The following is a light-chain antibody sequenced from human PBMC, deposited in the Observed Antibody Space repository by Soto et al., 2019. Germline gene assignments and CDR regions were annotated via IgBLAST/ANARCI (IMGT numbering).Light chain of an antibody. CDR2: DVS. J-gene: IGLJ1*01. CDR3: RSYTSSSTLLYV. Sequence: QSALTQPASVSGSPGQSITISCTGTSSDVGGYNYVSWYQQHPGKAPKLMIYDVSNRPSGVSNRFSGSKSGNTASLTISGLQADDEASYYCRSYTSSSTLLYVFGTGTKLTVL. V-gene: IGLV2-14*01. CDR1: SSDVGGYNY.